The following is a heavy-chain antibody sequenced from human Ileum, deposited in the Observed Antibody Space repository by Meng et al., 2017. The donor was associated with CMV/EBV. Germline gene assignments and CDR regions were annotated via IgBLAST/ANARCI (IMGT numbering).Heavy chain of an antibody. V-gene: IGHV3-74*01. D-gene: IGHD2-21*01. J-gene: IGHJ3*02. CDR2: INTDGTTT. CDR1: GFTFKSYW. CDR3: ASPDMYCGGTKCGGMAFDN. Sequence: GESLKISCVASGFTFKSYWMHWVRQVPGKGPVWVSCINTDGTTTRYADSVKGRFTISRDNAKNTLYLQMNSLRVEDTAVYHCASPDMYCGGTKCGGMAFDNWGQGALVTVSS.